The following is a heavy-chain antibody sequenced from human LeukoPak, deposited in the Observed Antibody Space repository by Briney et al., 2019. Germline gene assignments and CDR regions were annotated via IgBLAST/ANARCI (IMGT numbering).Heavy chain of an antibody. CDR1: GFTFSSYG. D-gene: IGHD3-10*01. J-gene: IGHJ2*01. Sequence: GGSLRLSCAASGFTFSSYGMHWVRQAPGKGLEWVAVISYDGSNKYYADSVKGRFTISRDNSKNTLYLQMNSLRAEDTAVYYCARVGGLWGSGLNYYFDLWGRGTLVTVSS. V-gene: IGHV3-30*03. CDR2: ISYDGSNK. CDR3: ARVGGLWGSGLNYYFDL.